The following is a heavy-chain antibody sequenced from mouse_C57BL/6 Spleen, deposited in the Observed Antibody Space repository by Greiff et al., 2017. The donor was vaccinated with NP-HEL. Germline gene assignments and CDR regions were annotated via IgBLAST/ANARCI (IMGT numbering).Heavy chain of an antibody. CDR3: ARKLYYYGSSDWYFDV. J-gene: IGHJ1*03. Sequence: EVQLQQSGPELVKPGASVKISCKASGYTFTDYYMNWVKQSHGKSLEWIGDINPNNGGTSYNQKFKGKATLTVDKSSSTAYMELRSLTSEDSAVYYCARKLYYYGSSDWYFDVWGTGTTVTVSS. V-gene: IGHV1-26*01. CDR2: INPNNGGT. CDR1: GYTFTDYY. D-gene: IGHD1-1*01.